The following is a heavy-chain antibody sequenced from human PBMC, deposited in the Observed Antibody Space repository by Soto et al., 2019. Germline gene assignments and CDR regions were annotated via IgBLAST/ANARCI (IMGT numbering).Heavy chain of an antibody. CDR2: TYYRSKWYN. CDR1: GDSVSSNSAA. Sequence: SQTLSLTCAISGDSVSSNSAAWNWIRQSPSRGLEWLGRTYYRSKWYNDYAVSVKSRITINPDTSKNQFSLQLNSVTPDDTAVYYCAISAYEELGFDFWGQGTLVTVSS. V-gene: IGHV6-1*01. D-gene: IGHD5-12*01. J-gene: IGHJ4*02. CDR3: AISAYEELGFDF.